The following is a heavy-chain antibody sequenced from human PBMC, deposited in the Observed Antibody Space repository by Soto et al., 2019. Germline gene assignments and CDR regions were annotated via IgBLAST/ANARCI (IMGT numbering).Heavy chain of an antibody. V-gene: IGHV1-58*02. CDR1: GFTLRSSA. CDR2: IVVGSGHT. D-gene: IGHD1-1*01. Sequence: SVKVSCKASGFTLRSSAMQWVRQARGQRLEWIGWIVVGSGHTNYAQKFQERVTITRDMSTSTAYMELSSLTSEDTAVYYCARSGGLDEEHTYCGQGSLDIGSS. J-gene: IGHJ4*02. CDR3: ARSGGLDEEHTY.